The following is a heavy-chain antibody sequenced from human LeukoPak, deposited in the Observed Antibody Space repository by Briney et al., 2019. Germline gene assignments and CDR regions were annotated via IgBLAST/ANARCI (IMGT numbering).Heavy chain of an antibody. V-gene: IGHV3-7*01. J-gene: IGHJ4*02. D-gene: IGHD6-19*01. Sequence: GGSLRISCAASGFTSSSYWMSCVRQAPGKGLEWVANIKQDGSEKYYVDSVKGRFTISRDNAKNSLYLQMNSLRAEDTAVYYCARDRGSSGWYEFDYWGQGTLVTVSS. CDR1: GFTSSSYW. CDR2: IKQDGSEK. CDR3: ARDRGSSGWYEFDY.